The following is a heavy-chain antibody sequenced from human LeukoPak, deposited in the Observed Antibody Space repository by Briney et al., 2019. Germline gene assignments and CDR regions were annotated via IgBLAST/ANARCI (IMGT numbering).Heavy chain of an antibody. CDR1: GFTFSTYA. CDR3: AKDRGDGSNRNGFFDY. CDR2: ISGSGGNT. V-gene: IGHV3-23*01. Sequence: GGSLRLSCAASGFTFSTYAMSGVREAPGKGLEGGTGISGSGGNTDYADSGKGRFTISRYNSKNPLYLQMNSLRAEDTAVYYCAKDRGDGSNRNGFFDYWGQGTLVTVSS. J-gene: IGHJ4*02. D-gene: IGHD1-14*01.